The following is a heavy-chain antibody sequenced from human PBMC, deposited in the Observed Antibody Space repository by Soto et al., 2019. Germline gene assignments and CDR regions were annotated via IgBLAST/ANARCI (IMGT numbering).Heavy chain of an antibody. CDR3: AKGRNYYYYYGMDV. J-gene: IGHJ6*02. CDR1: GFTFSSYA. Sequence: GGSLRLSCAASGFTFSSYAMSWVRQAPGKGLEWVSAISGSGGSTYYADSVKGRFTISRDNSKNTLYLQMNSLRAEDTAVYYCAKGRNYYYYYGMDVWGQGTTVTVSS. V-gene: IGHV3-23*01. CDR2: ISGSGGST.